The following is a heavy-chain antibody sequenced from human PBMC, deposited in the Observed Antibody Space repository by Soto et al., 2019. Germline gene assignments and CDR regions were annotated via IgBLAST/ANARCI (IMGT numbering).Heavy chain of an antibody. Sequence: EVQLLESGGGLVQPGGSLRLSCAASGFTFSSYNLNWVRQAPGRGLEWVSTITGSGVSTYYADSVKGRFTISRDNSKVRLDLQMNSLRADDTSVYYCAKQADLIPYNYGSCFDFWGDGTLVTVSP. J-gene: IGHJ4*01. CDR3: AKQADLIPYNYGSCFDF. CDR2: ITGSGVST. D-gene: IGHD1-1*01. V-gene: IGHV3-23*01. CDR1: GFTFSSYN.